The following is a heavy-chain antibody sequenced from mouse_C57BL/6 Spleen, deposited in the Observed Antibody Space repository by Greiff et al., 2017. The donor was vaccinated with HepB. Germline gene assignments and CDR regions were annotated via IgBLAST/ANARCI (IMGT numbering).Heavy chain of an antibody. CDR1: GYTFTSYW. Sequence: QVQLQQPGAELVKPGASVKLSCKASGYTFTSYWMHWVKQRPGQGLEWIGMIHPNSGSTNYNEKFKSKATLTVDKSSSTAYMQLSSLTSEDSAVYDCARGGYYGSKGFDYWGQGTTLTVSS. CDR3: ARGGYYGSKGFDY. J-gene: IGHJ2*01. V-gene: IGHV1-64*01. D-gene: IGHD1-1*01. CDR2: IHPNSGST.